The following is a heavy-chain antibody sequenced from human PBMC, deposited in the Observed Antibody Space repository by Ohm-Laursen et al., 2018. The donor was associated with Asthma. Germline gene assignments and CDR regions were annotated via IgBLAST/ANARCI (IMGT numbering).Heavy chain of an antibody. CDR2: ISYDGSNK. J-gene: IGHJ4*02. CDR3: AKEVDIVATINGAYFDY. Sequence: RSLRLSCVASGFTFSSYGMHWVRQAPGKGLEWVAVISYDGSNKYYADSVKGRFTISRDNSKNTLYLQMNSLRAEDTAVYYCAKEVDIVATINGAYFDYWGQGTLVTVSS. V-gene: IGHV3-30*18. CDR1: GFTFSSYG. D-gene: IGHD5-12*01.